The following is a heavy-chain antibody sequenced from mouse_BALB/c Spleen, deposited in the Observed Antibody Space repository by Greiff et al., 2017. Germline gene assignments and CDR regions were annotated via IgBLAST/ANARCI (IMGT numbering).Heavy chain of an antibody. V-gene: IGHV5-6-4*01. CDR3: TRGGSMDY. Sequence: EVKLVESGGGLVKPGGSLKLSCAASGFTFSSYTMSWVRQTPEKRLEWVATISSGGSYTYYPDSVKGRFTISRDNAKNTLYLQMSSLKSEDTAMYYCTRGGSMDYWGQGTSVTVSS. CDR1: GFTFSSYT. J-gene: IGHJ4*01. CDR2: ISSGGSYT.